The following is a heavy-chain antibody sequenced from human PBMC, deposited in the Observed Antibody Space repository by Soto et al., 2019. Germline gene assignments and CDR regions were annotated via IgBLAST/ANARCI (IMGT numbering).Heavy chain of an antibody. CDR1: GFTFSSYA. Sequence: GGSLRLSCAASGFTFSSYAMSWVRQAPGKGLEWVSAISGSGGSTYYADSVKGRFTISRDNSKNTLYLQMNSLRAEDKAVYYCAKDGNMSIAARPFYLDYWGQGTLVTVSS. CDR3: AKDGNMSIAARPFYLDY. D-gene: IGHD6-6*01. V-gene: IGHV3-23*01. CDR2: ISGSGGST. J-gene: IGHJ4*02.